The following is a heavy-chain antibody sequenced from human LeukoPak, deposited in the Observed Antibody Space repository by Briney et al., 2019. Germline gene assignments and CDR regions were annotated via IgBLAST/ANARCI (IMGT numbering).Heavy chain of an antibody. V-gene: IGHV3-33*01. CDR2: IWSDGSEK. CDR1: GFTFSSYG. Sequence: GGALRLSCAASGFTFSSYGMYWGRQAPGKGLEGVAVIWSDGSEKYYVDSVKSRFTISRDNSKNTLYLQMNSLRAEDTAVYYCARDQGGSRFDYWGQGTLVTVST. J-gene: IGHJ4*02. D-gene: IGHD1-26*01. CDR3: ARDQGGSRFDY.